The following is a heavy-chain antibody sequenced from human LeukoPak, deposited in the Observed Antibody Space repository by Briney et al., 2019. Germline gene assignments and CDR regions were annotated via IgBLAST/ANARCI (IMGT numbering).Heavy chain of an antibody. CDR3: VRVGFGELQYNWFDP. CDR1: GFTFSSYW. D-gene: IGHD3-10*01. V-gene: IGHV3-7*04. J-gene: IGHJ5*02. Sequence: GGSLRLSCAASGFTFSSYWMSWVRQAPGKGLEWVANIKQDGSEKYYVDSVKGRFTISRDNAKNSLYLQMNSLRAEDTAVYYCVRVGFGELQYNWFDPWGQGTLVTVSS. CDR2: IKQDGSEK.